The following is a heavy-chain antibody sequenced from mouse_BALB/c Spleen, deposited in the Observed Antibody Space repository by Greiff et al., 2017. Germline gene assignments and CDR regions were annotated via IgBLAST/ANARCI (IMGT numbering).Heavy chain of an antibody. V-gene: IGHV5-6-5*01. J-gene: IGHJ4*01. Sequence: EVMLVESGGGLVKPGGSLKLSCAASGFTFSSYAMSWVRQTPEKRLEWVASISSGGSTYYPDSVKGRFTISRDNARNILYLQMSSLRSEDTAMYYCARNDDYAMDYWGQGTSGTVSS. CDR2: ISSGGST. CDR3: ARNDDYAMDY. D-gene: IGHD2-12*01. CDR1: GFTFSSYA.